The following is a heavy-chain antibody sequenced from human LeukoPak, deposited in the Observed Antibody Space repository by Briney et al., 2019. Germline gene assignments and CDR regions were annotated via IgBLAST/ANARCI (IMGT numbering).Heavy chain of an antibody. D-gene: IGHD2-2*01. V-gene: IGHV4-4*07. CDR2: IRTSGDT. Sequence: SETLSLTCTVSGGSISSYYWSWIRQPAGKGLEWIGRIRTSGDTSYNPSLKSRVTISVDTSKNQFSLKLSSVTAADTVVYYCARDGGSSDIVVVPAAAKYYYYYYMDVWGKGTTVTVSS. J-gene: IGHJ6*03. CDR1: GGSISSYY. CDR3: ARDGGSSDIVVVPAAAKYYYYYYMDV.